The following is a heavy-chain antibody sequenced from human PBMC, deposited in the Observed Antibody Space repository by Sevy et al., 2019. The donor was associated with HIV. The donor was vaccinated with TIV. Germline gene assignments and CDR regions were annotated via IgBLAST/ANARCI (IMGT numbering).Heavy chain of an antibody. J-gene: IGHJ4*02. V-gene: IGHV3-33*01. Sequence: GGSLRLSCAATGFTFSNYAMHWVRQTPGKGLEWVAIIWSDGRFENHGDSVKGRFTISRDNSKNPLYLQMNNVRVEDTAVYYCARGGYYYDNAAYYALDSWGQGTLVTVSS. CDR2: IWSDGRFE. CDR3: ARGGYYYDNAAYYALDS. CDR1: GFTFSNYA. D-gene: IGHD3-22*01.